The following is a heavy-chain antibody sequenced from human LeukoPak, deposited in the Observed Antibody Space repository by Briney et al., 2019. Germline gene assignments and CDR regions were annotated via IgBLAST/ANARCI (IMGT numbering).Heavy chain of an antibody. CDR1: GFTFSDYA. Sequence: GGSLRLSCAASGFTFSDYAMNWVRQAPGKGLEWVSAISGSDGGAYYSDSVKGRFTISRDNSKNTLFLQMSSLRAEDTAIYYCAKNVALGYCSSTSCPIDPWAQGTLVTVSS. J-gene: IGHJ5*02. CDR3: AKNVALGYCSSTSCPIDP. D-gene: IGHD2-2*01. V-gene: IGHV3-23*01. CDR2: ISGSDGGA.